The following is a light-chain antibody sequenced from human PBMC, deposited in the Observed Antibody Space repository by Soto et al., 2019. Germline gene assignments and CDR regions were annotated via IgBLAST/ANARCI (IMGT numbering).Light chain of an antibody. Sequence: EMGLTQSPGPLSLSPGERATLSCRASQSVSSSYLAWYQQKPGQAPRLLIYGASSRATGIPDRFSGSGSGTDFTLTISRLEPEDFAVYYGQQYDSSPPYTFGPGTMLE. V-gene: IGKV3-20*01. CDR2: GAS. J-gene: IGKJ2*01. CDR1: QSVSSSY. CDR3: QQYDSSPPYT.